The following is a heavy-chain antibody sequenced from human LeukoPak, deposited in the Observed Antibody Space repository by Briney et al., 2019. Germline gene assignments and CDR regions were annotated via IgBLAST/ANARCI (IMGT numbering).Heavy chain of an antibody. CDR1: GFTFSSYA. CDR2: ISYDGSNK. D-gene: IGHD1-26*01. Sequence: GGSLRLSCAASGFTFSSYAMHWVRQAPGKGLEWVAVISYDGSNKYYADSVKGRFTISRDNSKNTLYLQMNSLRAEDTAAYYCARDRQYSGSEVAHDYWGQGTLVTVSS. V-gene: IGHV3-30-3*01. J-gene: IGHJ4*02. CDR3: ARDRQYSGSEVAHDY.